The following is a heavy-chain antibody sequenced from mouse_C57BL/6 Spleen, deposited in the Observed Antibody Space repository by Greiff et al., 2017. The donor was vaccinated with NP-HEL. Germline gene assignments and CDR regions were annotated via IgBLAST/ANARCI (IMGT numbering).Heavy chain of an antibody. CDR2: IWSGGRT. J-gene: IGHJ4*01. CDR3: AKAYSSGYHYAMDY. CDR1: GFSFTSYG. D-gene: IGHD3-2*02. Sequence: VQLQQSGPGLVQPSQSLSIPCTVSGFSFTSYGVHWVRQPPGKGLEWLGVIWSGGRTDYNAAFISRLSISKDNSKSQVFFKMNSLQADDTAIYYCAKAYSSGYHYAMDYWGQGTSVTVSS. V-gene: IGHV2-4*01.